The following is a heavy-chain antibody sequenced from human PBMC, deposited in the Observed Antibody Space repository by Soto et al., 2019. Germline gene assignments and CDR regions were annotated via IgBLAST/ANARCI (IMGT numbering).Heavy chain of an antibody. Sequence: QVQLVQSGAEVKKPGASVKVSCKASGHTFTSYGISWVRQAPGQGLEWMGWISAYNGATNYPQKLQGRVTMTTDTFTGTAYMELRSLGSDDTAVYYCARDRGAGPWGGMDVWGQGTTVTVSS. V-gene: IGHV1-18*01. CDR1: GHTFTSYG. CDR2: ISAYNGAT. J-gene: IGHJ6*02. CDR3: ARDRGAGPWGGMDV. D-gene: IGHD3-16*01.